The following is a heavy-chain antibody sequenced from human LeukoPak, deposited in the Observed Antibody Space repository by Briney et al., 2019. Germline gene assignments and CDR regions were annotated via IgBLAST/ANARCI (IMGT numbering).Heavy chain of an antibody. J-gene: IGHJ4*02. CDR2: ISYDGSNK. V-gene: IGHV3-30*04. Sequence: GGSLRLSCAASGFTFSSYAMHWVRQAPGKGLEWVAVISYDGSNKYYADSVKGRFTISRDNSKNTLYLQMNSLRAEDTAVYYCARGERGYCSGGSCYLDYWGQGTLVTVSS. CDR1: GFTFSSYA. D-gene: IGHD2-15*01. CDR3: ARGERGYCSGGSCYLDY.